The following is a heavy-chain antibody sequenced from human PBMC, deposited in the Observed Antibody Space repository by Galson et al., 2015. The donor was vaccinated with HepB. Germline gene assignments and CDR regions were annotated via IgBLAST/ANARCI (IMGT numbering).Heavy chain of an antibody. J-gene: IGHJ4*02. Sequence: PALVKPTQTLTLTCTFSGFSLPTTGMRVSWIRQPPGKALEWLARIDWDDDKYYSTSLKTRLTISKDTSRNQVVLTMTNLDPVDTVTYYCARRTEFDYWGQGTLVTVSS. D-gene: IGHD1/OR15-1a*01. V-gene: IGHV2-70*04. CDR3: ARRTEFDY. CDR1: GFSLPTTGMR. CDR2: IDWDDDK.